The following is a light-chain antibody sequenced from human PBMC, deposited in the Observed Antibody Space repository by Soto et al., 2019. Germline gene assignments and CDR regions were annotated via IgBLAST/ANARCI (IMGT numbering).Light chain of an antibody. Sequence: EIVLTPSPATLSVSPGERATLSCRASQSVSDNLAWYQQKPGQAPRLLIYDASTRATGIPARFGGSGSGTEFTLTISSLQSEDFATYYCQQYDNLPFFGQGTKLEIK. J-gene: IGKJ2*01. CDR1: QSVSDN. V-gene: IGKV3-15*01. CDR2: DAS. CDR3: QQYDNLPF.